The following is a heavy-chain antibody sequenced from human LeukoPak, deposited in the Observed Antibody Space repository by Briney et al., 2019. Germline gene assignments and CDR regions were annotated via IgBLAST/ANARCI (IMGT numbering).Heavy chain of an antibody. CDR3: ARVAYSGSYYDAFDI. D-gene: IGHD1-26*01. V-gene: IGHV4-4*02. J-gene: IGHJ3*02. CDR2: IYHSGST. CDR1: GGSISSSNW. Sequence: SETLSLTCAVSGGSISSSNWWSWVRQPPGKGLEWIGEIYHSGSTNYNPSLKSRVTISVDKSKNQFSLKLSSVTAADTAVYYCARVAYSGSYYDAFDIWGQGTMVTVSS.